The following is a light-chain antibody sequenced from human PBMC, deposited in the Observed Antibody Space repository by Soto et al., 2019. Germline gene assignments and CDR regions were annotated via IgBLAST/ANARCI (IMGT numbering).Light chain of an antibody. CDR2: EVI. CDR3: TSYTTTITPDV. V-gene: IGLV2-14*01. CDR1: SSDVGGYNV. J-gene: IGLJ1*01. Sequence: QSALTQPASVSGSPGQSITISCTGTSSDVGGYNVVSWYQQHPGKAPKLLIYEVINRPSGVSNRFSGSKSGNTAALTISGLQAEDEADYYCTSYTTTITPDVFGTGTKVTVL.